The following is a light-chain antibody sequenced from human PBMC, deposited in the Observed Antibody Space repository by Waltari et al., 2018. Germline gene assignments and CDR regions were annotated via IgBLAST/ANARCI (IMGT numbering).Light chain of an antibody. CDR2: DAS. CDR3: QQYGSLPWT. Sequence: IVLTQSPGTLSLSPGGRATLSCRASESVSVDYLAWYQQKPGQAPRLLFYDASTRATGVPDRFSGSGSGTDFTLTISRLEPEDFAVYYCQQYGSLPWTFGQGTKVAIK. J-gene: IGKJ1*01. CDR1: ESVSVDY. V-gene: IGKV3-20*01.